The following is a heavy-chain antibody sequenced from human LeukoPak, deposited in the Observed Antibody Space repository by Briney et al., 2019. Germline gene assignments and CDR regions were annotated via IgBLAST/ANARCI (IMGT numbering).Heavy chain of an antibody. J-gene: IGHJ4*02. Sequence: GGSLRLSCAASGFTFSSYGMPWVRQAPGKGLEWVAVISYDGSNKYYADSVKGRFTISRDNSKNTLYLQMNSLRAEDTAVYYCAKRRSSGGGVFDYWGQGTLVTVSS. D-gene: IGHD1-14*01. CDR1: GFTFSSYG. CDR3: AKRRSSGGGVFDY. CDR2: ISYDGSNK. V-gene: IGHV3-30*18.